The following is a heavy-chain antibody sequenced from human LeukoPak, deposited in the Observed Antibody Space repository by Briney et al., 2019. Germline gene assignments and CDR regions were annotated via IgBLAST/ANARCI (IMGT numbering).Heavy chain of an antibody. V-gene: IGHV1-8*01. CDR3: ARAIAAAGADDAFDI. CDR1: GYTFTSYD. CDR2: MNPNSGNT. D-gene: IGHD6-13*01. Sequence: ASVKVSCKASGYTFTSYDINRVRQATGQGLEWMGWMNPNSGNTGYAQKFQGRVTMTRNTSISTAYMELSSLRSEDTAVYYCARAIAAAGADDAFDIWGQGTMVTVSS. J-gene: IGHJ3*02.